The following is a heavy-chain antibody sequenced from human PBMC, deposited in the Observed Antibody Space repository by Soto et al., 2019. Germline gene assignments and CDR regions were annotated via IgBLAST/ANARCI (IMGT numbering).Heavy chain of an antibody. J-gene: IGHJ4*02. CDR2: INPNSGGT. CDR3: ARGLRYCSGGSCYQDLDY. D-gene: IGHD2-15*01. CDR1: GYTFTGYY. V-gene: IGHV1-2*04. Sequence: SVKVSCKASGYTFTGYYMHWVRQAPGQGLEWMGWINPNSGGTNYAQKFQGWVTMTRDTSISTAYMELSRLRSDDTAVYYCARGLRYCSGGSCYQDLDYWGQGTLVTVSS.